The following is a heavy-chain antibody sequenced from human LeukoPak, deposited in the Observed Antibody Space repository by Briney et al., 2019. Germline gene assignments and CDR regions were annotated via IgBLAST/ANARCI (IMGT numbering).Heavy chain of an antibody. CDR2: ISYDESDK. CDR3: ASVWNSYGHDY. D-gene: IGHD5-18*01. V-gene: IGHV3-30*04. J-gene: IGHJ4*02. CDR1: GFTFSSYA. Sequence: GRTLSLTCAASGFTFSSYAMHWVRQAPGQGLDRVAVISYDESDKYYADSVKGRFTISRDNSKNTLYLQMNSLRAEDTAVYHCASVWNSYGHDYWGQGTLVSVSS.